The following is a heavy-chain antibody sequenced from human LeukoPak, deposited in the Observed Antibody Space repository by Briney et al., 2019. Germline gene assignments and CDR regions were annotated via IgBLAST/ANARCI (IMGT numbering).Heavy chain of an antibody. CDR2: IKQDGSEK. V-gene: IGHV3-7*01. Sequence: PGGSLRLSCAASGFTFSSYWMSWVRQAPGKGLEWVANIKQDGSEKYYVDSVKGRFTISRDNAKNSLYLQMNSLRAGDTAVYYCARDVGYCSSTSCYDAFDIWGQGTMVTVSS. CDR3: ARDVGYCSSTSCYDAFDI. J-gene: IGHJ3*02. CDR1: GFTFSSYW. D-gene: IGHD2-2*01.